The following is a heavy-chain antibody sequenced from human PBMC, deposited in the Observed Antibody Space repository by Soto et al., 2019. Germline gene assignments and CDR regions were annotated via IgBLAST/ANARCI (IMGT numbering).Heavy chain of an antibody. D-gene: IGHD6-6*01. Sequence: PSETLSLTCAVYGGSFSGYYWSWIRQPPGKGLEWIGEINHSGSTNYNPSLKSRVTISVDTSKNQFSLKLSSVTAADTAVYYCARGCILDYSSSSGVDFDYWGQGTLVTVSS. CDR3: ARGCILDYSSSSGVDFDY. V-gene: IGHV4-34*01. CDR1: GGSFSGYY. J-gene: IGHJ4*02. CDR2: INHSGST.